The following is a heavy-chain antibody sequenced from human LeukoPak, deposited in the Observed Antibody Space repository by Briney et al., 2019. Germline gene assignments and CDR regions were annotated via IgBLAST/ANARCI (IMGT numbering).Heavy chain of an antibody. CDR2: MNLNSGNT. V-gene: IGHV1-8*01. D-gene: IGHD6-19*01. CDR1: VYAFTTYD. Sequence: GASVTLSFTSSVYAFTTYDINWVRQAQAQGLEWMGWMNLNSGNTGYTQKFQGRVTMTRNTSISTAYMELSSLRSEDTAVYYCARGRGSGHKENWFDPWGQGTLVTVSS. J-gene: IGHJ5*02. CDR3: ARGRGSGHKENWFDP.